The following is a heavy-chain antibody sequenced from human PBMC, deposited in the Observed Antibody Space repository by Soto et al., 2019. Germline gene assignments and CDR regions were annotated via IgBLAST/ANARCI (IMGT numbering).Heavy chain of an antibody. V-gene: IGHV3-30*18. CDR2: ISYDGSNK. Sequence: QVQLVESGGGVVQPGRSLRLSCAASGFTFSSYGMHWVRQAPGKGLEWVAVISYDGSNKYYADSVKGRFTISRDNSKNTLYLQMNSLRAEDTAVYYCAKDAPDYGDYQYYFDYWGQGTLVTVSS. D-gene: IGHD4-17*01. CDR3: AKDAPDYGDYQYYFDY. CDR1: GFTFSSYG. J-gene: IGHJ4*02.